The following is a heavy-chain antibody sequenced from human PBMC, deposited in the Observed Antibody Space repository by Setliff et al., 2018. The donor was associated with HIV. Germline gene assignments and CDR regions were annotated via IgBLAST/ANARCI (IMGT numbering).Heavy chain of an antibody. Sequence: GGSLRLSCAASGFTFSPHAMHWVRQAPGKGLEWMAIIWYDGVTKYYGDSVEGRFTISRDNSKNILYLQMNGLRVEDTAVYYCARDPPSWQWLFDYWGQGALVTVSS. CDR3: ARDPPSWQWLFDY. V-gene: IGHV3-33*01. CDR2: IWYDGVTK. CDR1: GFTFSPHA. D-gene: IGHD6-19*01. J-gene: IGHJ4*02.